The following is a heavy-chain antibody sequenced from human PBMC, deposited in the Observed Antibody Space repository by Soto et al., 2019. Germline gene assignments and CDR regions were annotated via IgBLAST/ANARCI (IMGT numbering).Heavy chain of an antibody. V-gene: IGHV4-39*07. Sequence: SETLSLTCAVSGGSINTYGYYWAWIRQPPGRGLEWIGSIYYRGTRYYNSSLKSRVTISVDTSKNQFSLKLSSVTAADTAVYYCARRYGDCFDFWGQGTLVTVSS. CDR2: IYYRGTR. CDR1: GGSINTYGYY. CDR3: ARRYGDCFDF. J-gene: IGHJ4*02. D-gene: IGHD4-17*01.